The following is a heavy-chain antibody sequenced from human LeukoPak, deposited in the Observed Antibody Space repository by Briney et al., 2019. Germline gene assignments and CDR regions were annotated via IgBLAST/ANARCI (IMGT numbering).Heavy chain of an antibody. CDR3: ARQTRGSSPFDY. V-gene: IGHV4-34*01. CDR2: INHSGST. D-gene: IGHD6-6*01. J-gene: IGHJ4*02. Sequence: PSETLSLTCAVYGGSFSGYCWSWIRQPPGKGLEWIGEINHSGSTNYNPSLKSRVTISVDTSKNQFSLKLSSVTAADTAVYYCARQTRGSSPFDYWGQGTLVTVSS. CDR1: GGSFSGYC.